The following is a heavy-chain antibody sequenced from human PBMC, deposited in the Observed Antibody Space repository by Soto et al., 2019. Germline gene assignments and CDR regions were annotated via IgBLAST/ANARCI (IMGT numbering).Heavy chain of an antibody. J-gene: IGHJ4*02. Sequence: ASVKVSCKASGYTFSDYYIHWVRQAPGQGLEWMGWINPNSGGTKYEPKFQGGVTMTRDTSITTAYMELGRLRSGDTAVYYCAKEPATAKPEGVDFWGQGTLGTVSS. CDR2: INPNSGGT. D-gene: IGHD1-1*01. CDR3: AKEPATAKPEGVDF. V-gene: IGHV1-2*02. CDR1: GYTFSDYY.